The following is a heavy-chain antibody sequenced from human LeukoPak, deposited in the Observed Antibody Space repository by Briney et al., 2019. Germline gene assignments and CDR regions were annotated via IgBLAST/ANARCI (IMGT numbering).Heavy chain of an antibody. CDR1: GFTFSSYA. V-gene: IGHV3-23*01. J-gene: IGHJ6*03. D-gene: IGHD3-3*01. CDR2: ISGSGGST. CDR3: AKFGSARITIFGVVYMDV. Sequence: GSLRLSCAASGFTFSSYAMSWVRQAPGKGLEWVSAISGSGGSTYYADSVKGRFTISRDNSKNTLYLQMNSLRAEDTAVYYCAKFGSARITIFGVVYMDVWGKGTTVTVSS.